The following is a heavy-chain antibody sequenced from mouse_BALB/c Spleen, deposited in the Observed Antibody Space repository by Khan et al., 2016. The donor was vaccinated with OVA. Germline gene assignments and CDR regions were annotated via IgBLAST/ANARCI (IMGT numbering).Heavy chain of an antibody. J-gene: IGHJ4*01. CDR2: ISSLAYSI. V-gene: IGHV5-15*02. CDR3: ARSWAMDY. CDR1: GFTFRDYG. Sequence: EVQLQESGGGLVQPGGSRKLSCAASGFTFRDYGMAWVRQAPGKGPEWVAFISSLAYSIYYADTVTGRFTISRENAKNTLYLEMSSLRSEDTALYYCARSWAMDYWGQGTSVTVSS.